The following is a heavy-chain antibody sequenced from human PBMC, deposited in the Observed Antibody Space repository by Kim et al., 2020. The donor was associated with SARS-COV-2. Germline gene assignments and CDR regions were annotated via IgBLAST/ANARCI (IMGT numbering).Heavy chain of an antibody. CDR2: INHSGST. Sequence: SETLSLTCAVYGGPFSGYYWSWIRQPPGKGLEWIGEINHSGSTNYNPSLKSRVTISVDTSKNQFSLKLSSVTAADTAVYYCARGGLWFGEGTFDYWGQGTLVTVSS. CDR3: ARGGLWFGEGTFDY. J-gene: IGHJ4*02. D-gene: IGHD3-10*01. V-gene: IGHV4-34*01. CDR1: GGPFSGYY.